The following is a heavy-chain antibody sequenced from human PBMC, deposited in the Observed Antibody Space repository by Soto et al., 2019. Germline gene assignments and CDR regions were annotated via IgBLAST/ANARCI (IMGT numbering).Heavy chain of an antibody. CDR1: GGTFSSYA. V-gene: IGHV1-69*06. CDR3: ASGVKPYYDFWIWDYYGMDV. D-gene: IGHD3-3*01. J-gene: IGHJ6*02. CDR2: IIPIFGTA. Sequence: QVQLVQSGAEVKKPGSSVKVSCKASGGTFSSYAISWVRQAPGQGLEWMGGIIPIFGTANYAQKFQGRVTITADKSTSTAYMELSSLRYEDTAVYYCASGVKPYYDFWIWDYYGMDVWGQGTTVTVSS.